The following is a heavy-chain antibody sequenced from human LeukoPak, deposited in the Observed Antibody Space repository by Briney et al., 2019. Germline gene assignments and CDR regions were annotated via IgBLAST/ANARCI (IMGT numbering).Heavy chain of an antibody. Sequence: GGSLRLSCAASGFTFSSYSMNWVRQAPGKGLEWVSAIRGSGGSTYYADSVKGRFTISRDNSKNTLYLQMDSLRAEDTAVYYCAKDRAAALTFDYWGQGTLVTVSS. CDR3: AKDRAAALTFDY. V-gene: IGHV3-23*01. CDR1: GFTFSSYS. D-gene: IGHD6-13*01. J-gene: IGHJ4*02. CDR2: IRGSGGST.